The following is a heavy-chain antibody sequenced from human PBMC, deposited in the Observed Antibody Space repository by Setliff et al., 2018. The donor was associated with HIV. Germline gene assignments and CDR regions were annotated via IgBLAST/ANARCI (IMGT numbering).Heavy chain of an antibody. CDR3: VRGTLDF. CDR2: ISSSGFPI. Sequence: GESLTISCEASGFTFSTYGMNWVRHAPGKGLEWVAQISSSGFPIYYADSVRGRFTASRDNGKNSLFLQMNSLRAEDTAVYYCVRGTLDFWGQGNLVTVSS. V-gene: IGHV3-48*01. CDR1: GFTFSTYG. J-gene: IGHJ4*02.